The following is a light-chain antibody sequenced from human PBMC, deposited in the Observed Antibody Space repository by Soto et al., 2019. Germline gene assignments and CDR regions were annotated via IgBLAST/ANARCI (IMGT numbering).Light chain of an antibody. Sequence: SVLTQPRSVSGSPGQSVTISCTGTSSNVGGYNYVSWYQQHPGKVPKLLIYDVSKRPSGVPDRFSGSKSGNTASLTISGLQAEDEADYYCCSYEGIYTSYVFGTGTKVTVL. V-gene: IGLV2-11*01. CDR2: DVS. CDR1: SSNVGGYNY. J-gene: IGLJ1*01. CDR3: CSYEGIYTSYV.